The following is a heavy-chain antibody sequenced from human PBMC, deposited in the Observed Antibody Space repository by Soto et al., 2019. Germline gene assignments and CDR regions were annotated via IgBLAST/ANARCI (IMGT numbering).Heavy chain of an antibody. Sequence: QVQLVQSGAEVKKPGASVKVSCKASGYTFTNFGISWVRQAPGQGLEWMGWISAYNGNTNYAQKFQGRVTMTTGTYTSPAYMEVRSLRFDDTAVDYCTRVGTPIDYWGQGTLVNGSS. V-gene: IGHV1-18*01. D-gene: IGHD7-27*01. CDR2: ISAYNGNT. J-gene: IGHJ4*02. CDR3: TRVGTPIDY. CDR1: GYTFTNFG.